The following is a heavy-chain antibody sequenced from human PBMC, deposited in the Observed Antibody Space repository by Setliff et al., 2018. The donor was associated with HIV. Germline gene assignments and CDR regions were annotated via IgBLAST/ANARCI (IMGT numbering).Heavy chain of an antibody. V-gene: IGHV4-39*01. CDR2: IYYSGST. CDR1: GGSISSGSYY. Sequence: SSETLSLTCTVSGGSISSGSYYWGWIRQPPGKGLEWIGSIYYSGSTYYNPSLQSRVTISVDTSKNLFSLRLSSVTASDTAVYYCARQAIFGYYDSSGYLDYWGQGTLVTVSS. J-gene: IGHJ4*02. D-gene: IGHD3-22*01. CDR3: ARQAIFGYYDSSGYLDY.